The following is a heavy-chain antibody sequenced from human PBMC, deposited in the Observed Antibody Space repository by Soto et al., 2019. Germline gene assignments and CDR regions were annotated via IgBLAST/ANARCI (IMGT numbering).Heavy chain of an antibody. J-gene: IGHJ6*03. CDR2: ISSSSSYI. V-gene: IGHV3-21*01. Sequence: GGSLRLSCAASGFTFSSYSMNWVRQAPGKGLEWVSSISSSSSYIYYADSVKGRFTISRDNAKNSLYLQMNSLRAEDTAVYYWASKPRYCSSTSCLPDYYMDVWGKGTTVTVSS. D-gene: IGHD2-2*01. CDR3: ASKPRYCSSTSCLPDYYMDV. CDR1: GFTFSSYS.